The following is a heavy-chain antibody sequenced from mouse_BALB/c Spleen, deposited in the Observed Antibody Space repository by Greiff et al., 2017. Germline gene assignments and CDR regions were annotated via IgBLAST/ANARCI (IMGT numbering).Heavy chain of an antibody. Sequence: VQLKQSGPELVKPGASVKMSCKASGYTFTSYVMHWVKQKPGQGLEWIGYINPYNDGTKYNEKFKGKATLTSDKSSSTAYMELSSLTSEDSAVYYCARSLIYYWYFDVWGAGTTVTVSS. V-gene: IGHV1-14*01. CDR1: GYTFTSYV. CDR3: ARSLIYYWYFDV. CDR2: INPYNDGT. J-gene: IGHJ1*01.